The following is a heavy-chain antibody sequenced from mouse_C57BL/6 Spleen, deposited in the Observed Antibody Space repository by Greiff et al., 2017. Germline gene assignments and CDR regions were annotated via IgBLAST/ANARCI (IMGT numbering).Heavy chain of an antibody. V-gene: IGHV1-5*01. Sequence: VQLQQSGTVLARPGASVKMSCKTSGYTFTSYWMHWVKQRPGQGLEWIGAIYPGNSDTSYNQKFKGKAKLTAVTSASTAYMELSSLTNEDSAVYYCTIPLLSLYAMDYGGQGTSVTVSS. CDR2: IYPGNSDT. J-gene: IGHJ4*01. CDR3: TIPLLSLYAMDY. CDR1: GYTFTSYW.